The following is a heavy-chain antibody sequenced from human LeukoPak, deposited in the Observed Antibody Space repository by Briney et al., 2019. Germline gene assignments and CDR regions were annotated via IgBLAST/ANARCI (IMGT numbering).Heavy chain of an antibody. V-gene: IGHV4-39*01. J-gene: IGHJ5*02. CDR1: GASISDGHYY. Sequence: SETPSLTCTVSGASISDGHYYWGWIRQTPGKGLEWIASMYYSGATYYHPSLKSRVTISVNTSTNQLSLKLSSVTAADTAVYYCARQSITPSDWLDPWGQGSLVIVSS. CDR3: ARQSITPSDWLDP. D-gene: IGHD3-3*01. CDR2: MYYSGAT.